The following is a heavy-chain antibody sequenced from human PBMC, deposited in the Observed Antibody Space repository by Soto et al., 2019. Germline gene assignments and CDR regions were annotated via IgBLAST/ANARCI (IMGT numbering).Heavy chain of an antibody. V-gene: IGHV1-18*01. CDR1: GYTFTSYG. D-gene: IGHD3-16*01. J-gene: IGHJ4*02. CDR3: AREASYRQPTPFDY. Sequence: GASVKASCKASGYTFTSYGISWVRQAPGQGLEWMGWISAYNGNTNYAQKLQGRVTMTTDTSTSTAYMELRSLRSDDTAVYYCAREASYRQPTPFDYWGQGTLVTVSS. CDR2: ISAYNGNT.